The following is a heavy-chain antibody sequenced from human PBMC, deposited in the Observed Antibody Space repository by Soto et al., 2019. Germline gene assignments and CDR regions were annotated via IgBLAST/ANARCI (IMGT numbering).Heavy chain of an antibody. D-gene: IGHD2-15*01. V-gene: IGHV3-11*01. J-gene: IGHJ3*02. CDR2: ISSSGTGI. CDR1: RFTFSDYY. Sequence: AGGSLRLSCAASRFTFSDYYMTWIRQAPGKGLEWVSYISSSGTGIYYPDSVKGRFTISRDNAKNSLYLQMSSLRAEDTAVYYCARAYSDDFDIWGQGTMVTVSS. CDR3: ARAYSDDFDI.